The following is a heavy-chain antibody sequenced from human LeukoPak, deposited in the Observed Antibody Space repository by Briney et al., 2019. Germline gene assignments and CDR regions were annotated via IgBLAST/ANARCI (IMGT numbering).Heavy chain of an antibody. CDR1: GGSISSYY. CDR3: AREMGDGYKEPGFGFDY. V-gene: IGHV4-59*01. Sequence: SETLSLTCTVSGGSISSYYWSWIRQPPGKGLEWIGYIYYSGRTNYNPSLKSRVTISIDTSKNQFSLKLSSVTAADTAVYYCAREMGDGYKEPGFGFDYWGQGTLVTVSS. J-gene: IGHJ4*02. CDR2: IYYSGRT. D-gene: IGHD5-24*01.